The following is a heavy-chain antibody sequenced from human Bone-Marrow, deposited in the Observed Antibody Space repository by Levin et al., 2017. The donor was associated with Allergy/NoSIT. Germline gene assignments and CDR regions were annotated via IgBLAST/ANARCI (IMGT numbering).Heavy chain of an antibody. CDR1: GGSFSGYY. J-gene: IGHJ4*02. CDR3: ARGGAGDQRDYFDS. D-gene: IGHD7-27*01. CDR2: ISHGGST. Sequence: SETLSLTCAVYGGSFSGYYWTWILQAPGKGLEWIGEISHGGSTTYDPFLKSRVSISLDTSKNQFSLKVNSVTAADPAVYYCARGGAGDQRDYFDSWGRGTLVTVSS. V-gene: IGHV4-34*01.